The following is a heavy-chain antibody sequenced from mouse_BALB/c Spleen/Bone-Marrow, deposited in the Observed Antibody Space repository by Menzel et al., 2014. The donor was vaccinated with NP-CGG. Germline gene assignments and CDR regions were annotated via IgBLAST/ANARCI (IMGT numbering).Heavy chain of an antibody. CDR3: ARYYYGFYFDY. D-gene: IGHD1-1*01. CDR1: GFNIKDTY. CDR2: IDPADGNT. Sequence: VHVKQSGAELVKPGASVKLSCTASGFNIKDTYMHWVKQRPEQGLEWIGRIDPADGNTKYDPKFQGKATITADTSSNTAYLQFSSLTSEDTAVYYCARYYYGFYFDYWGQGTTLTVSS. J-gene: IGHJ2*01. V-gene: IGHV14-3*02.